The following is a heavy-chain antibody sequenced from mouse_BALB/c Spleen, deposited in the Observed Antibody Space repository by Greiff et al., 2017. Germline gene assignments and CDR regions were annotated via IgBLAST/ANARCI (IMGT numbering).Heavy chain of an antibody. D-gene: IGHD1-2*01. J-gene: IGHJ4*01. V-gene: IGHV5-17*02. Sequence: EVQGVESGGGLVQPGGSRKLSCAASGFTFSSFGMHWVRQAPEKGLEWVAYISSGSSTIYYADTVKGRFTISRDNPKNTLFLQMTSLRSEDTAMYYCARSRGILLRLHYAMDYWGQGTSVTVSS. CDR1: GFTFSSFG. CDR2: ISSGSSTI. CDR3: ARSRGILLRLHYAMDY.